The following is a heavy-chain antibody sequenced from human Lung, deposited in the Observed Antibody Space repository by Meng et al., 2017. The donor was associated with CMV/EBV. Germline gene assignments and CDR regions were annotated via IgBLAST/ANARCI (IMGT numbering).Heavy chain of an antibody. D-gene: IGHD3-3*01. CDR3: ARGPRRFWSGYRLYYFDN. CDR1: GYTFTSYG. CDR2: ISAYDGDT. Sequence: VPLGQSGAEVKKPGASVKVSCKASGYTFTSYGISWVRQAPGQGLEWMGWISAYDGDTKYAQNLQGRLTMTTDTSTSTAYMVLRSLRSDDTAVYYCARGPRRFWSGYRLYYFDNWGQGTLVTVSS. V-gene: IGHV1-18*01. J-gene: IGHJ4*02.